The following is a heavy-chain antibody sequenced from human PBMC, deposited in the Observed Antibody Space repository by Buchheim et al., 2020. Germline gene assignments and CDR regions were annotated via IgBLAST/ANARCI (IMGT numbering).Heavy chain of an antibody. D-gene: IGHD3-16*02. Sequence: QVQLQESGPGLVKPSKTLSLTCGVSGYSISSGDYWGWIRQPPGKGLEWIGGLYHSGSANYSPSLKSRVTVSVDMSKNQFSLKLSSVTVADTAVYYCARGDTSRGVIPWFDPWGQGTL. CDR1: GYSISSGDY. J-gene: IGHJ5*02. CDR2: LYHSGSA. V-gene: IGHV4-38-2*01. CDR3: ARGDTSRGVIPWFDP.